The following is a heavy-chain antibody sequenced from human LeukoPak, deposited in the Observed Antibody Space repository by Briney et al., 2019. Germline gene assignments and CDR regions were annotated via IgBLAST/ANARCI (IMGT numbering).Heavy chain of an antibody. J-gene: IGHJ4*02. Sequence: GGSLRLSCSASGFTFSNYWMSWVRQAPGKGLEWVANIKQDESEKYYVDSVKGRFTISRDNAKNSLYLQMNSLRAEDTAVYYCASEYYDILTGYGYWGQGTLVTVSS. CDR2: IKQDESEK. V-gene: IGHV3-7*01. CDR3: ASEYYDILTGYGY. D-gene: IGHD3-9*01. CDR1: GFTFSNYW.